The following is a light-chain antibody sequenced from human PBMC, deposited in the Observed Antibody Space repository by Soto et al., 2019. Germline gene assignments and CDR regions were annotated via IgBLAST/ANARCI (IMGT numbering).Light chain of an antibody. Sequence: DIRMTQSPSSVSASVGDRVTITCRASQAIDSWLAWYQQKPGEAPKLLIFTGSLLHSGVPPRFSGSGSGTDFTLTISSLQPEDVATYYCQKYNSAPFTFGQGTRLEIK. V-gene: IGKV1-12*01. CDR2: TGS. CDR1: QAIDSW. J-gene: IGKJ5*01. CDR3: QKYNSAPFT.